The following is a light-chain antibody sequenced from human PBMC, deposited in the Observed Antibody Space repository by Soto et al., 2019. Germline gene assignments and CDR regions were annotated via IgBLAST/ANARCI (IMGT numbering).Light chain of an antibody. Sequence: DLQMTQSPSYVSASVGDRVTITCRASQHISSWLAWYQQKPGKAPKLLIYAASTSQSGVPSRFSGSGSGTDFTLSISSLQPEDFAAYYCQQAYSFPWTFGHGTKVEVK. V-gene: IGKV1-12*02. CDR2: AAS. J-gene: IGKJ1*01. CDR1: QHISSW. CDR3: QQAYSFPWT.